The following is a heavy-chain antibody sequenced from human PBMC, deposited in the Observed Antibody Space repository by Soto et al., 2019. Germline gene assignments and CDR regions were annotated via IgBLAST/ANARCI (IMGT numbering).Heavy chain of an antibody. D-gene: IGHD3-22*01. Sequence: ASVKVSCKASGYTFTSYAMHWVRQAPGQRLEWMGWINAGNGNTKYSQKFQGRVTITRDTSASTAYMELSSLRSEDTAVYYCARPMRYYYDRSGQSAWFDPWCPGTQVTVSS. CDR2: INAGNGNT. CDR1: GYTFTSYA. V-gene: IGHV1-3*01. J-gene: IGHJ5*02. CDR3: ARPMRYYYDRSGQSAWFDP.